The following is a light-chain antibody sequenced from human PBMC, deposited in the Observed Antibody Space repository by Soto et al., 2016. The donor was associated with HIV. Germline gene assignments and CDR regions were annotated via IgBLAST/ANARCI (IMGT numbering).Light chain of an antibody. CDR2: KAS. V-gene: IGKV1-5*03. CDR1: QYVNTW. Sequence: DIQMTQSPSTLSASVGDRVTITCRASQYVNTWLAWYQQKPGKAPKLLIYKASTLQSGVPSRFSGSGSGTEFTLTINSLQADDAATYYCQQYNNYWTFGQGTRVKSN. CDR3: QQYNNYWT. J-gene: IGKJ1*01.